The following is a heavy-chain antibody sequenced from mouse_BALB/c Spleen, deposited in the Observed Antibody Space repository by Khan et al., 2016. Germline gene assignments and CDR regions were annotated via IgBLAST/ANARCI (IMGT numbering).Heavy chain of an antibody. Sequence: QIQLVQSGPELKKPGETVKISCKASGYTFTNYGMNWVKQAPGKGLKWMGWINTNTGEPTYAEEFKGRFAFSLETTASTAYLQINNLKNEDTATYFGARRYYGYDEFAYWGQGTLVTVSA. CDR3: ARRYYGYDEFAY. D-gene: IGHD2-2*01. V-gene: IGHV9-3*02. J-gene: IGHJ3*01. CDR2: INTNTGEP. CDR1: GYTFTNYG.